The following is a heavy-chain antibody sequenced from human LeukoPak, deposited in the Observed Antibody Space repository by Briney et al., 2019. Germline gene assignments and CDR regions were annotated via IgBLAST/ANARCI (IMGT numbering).Heavy chain of an antibody. J-gene: IGHJ4*02. CDR3: ATPVYCSGGSCSDY. CDR1: GFIFSSYA. D-gene: IGHD2-15*01. Sequence: GGSLRLSCAASGFIFSSYAMSWVRQAPGKGLEWVSAISGSGGSTYYADSVKGRFTIFRDNSKNTLYLQMNSLRAEDTAVYYCATPVYCSGGSCSDYWGQGTLVTVSS. V-gene: IGHV3-23*01. CDR2: ISGSGGST.